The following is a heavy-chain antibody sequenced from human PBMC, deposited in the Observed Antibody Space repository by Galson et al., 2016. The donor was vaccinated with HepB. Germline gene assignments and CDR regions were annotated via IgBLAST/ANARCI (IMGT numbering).Heavy chain of an antibody. CDR2: ISYDGSNK. J-gene: IGHJ5*02. D-gene: IGHD4-17*01. V-gene: IGHV3-30*03. CDR3: ARGRYSPPLRGDYDWFDL. CDR1: GFTFSSYG. Sequence: SLRLSCAASGFTFSSYGKHWVRQAPGKGLEWVGVISYDGSNKYYADSVKGRFTISRDNSKNTLYLQMNSLRAEDTAVYDCARGRYSPPLRGDYDWFDLWGQGTLVTVSS.